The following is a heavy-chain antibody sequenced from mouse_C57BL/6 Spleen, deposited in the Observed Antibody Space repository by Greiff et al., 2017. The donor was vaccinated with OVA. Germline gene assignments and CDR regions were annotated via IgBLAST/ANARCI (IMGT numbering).Heavy chain of an antibody. CDR2: IDPSDSET. V-gene: IGHV1-52*01. CDR1: GYTFTSYW. J-gene: IGHJ2*01. D-gene: IGHD1-1*01. CDR3: AREGVGGSRNFDY. Sequence: QVQLQQPGAELVRPGSSVKLSCKASGYTFTSYWMHWVKQRPIQGLEWIGNIDPSDSETHYNQKFKDKATLTVDKSSSTAYMQLSSLTSEDSAVDYGAREGVGGSRNFDYWGQGTTLTVSS.